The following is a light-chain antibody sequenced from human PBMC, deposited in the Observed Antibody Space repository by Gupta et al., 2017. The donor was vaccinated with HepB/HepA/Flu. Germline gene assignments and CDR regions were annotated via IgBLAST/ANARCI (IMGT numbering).Light chain of an antibody. V-gene: IGKV1-16*01. CDR2: AAS. J-gene: IGKJ1*01. CDR1: QGINNH. Sequence: DLQMTQSPSSLSASVGDRVTITCRASQGINNHLAWFQQRPGKAPKSLIYAASSLKSGVPSRFSGSASGTEFTPTISSLQPEDFATYYCQQYNNYPLTFGQGTKVEIK. CDR3: QQYNNYPLT.